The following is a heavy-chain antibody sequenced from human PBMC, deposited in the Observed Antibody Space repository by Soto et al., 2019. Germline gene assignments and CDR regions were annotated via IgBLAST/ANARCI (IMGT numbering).Heavy chain of an antibody. J-gene: IGHJ4*02. CDR3: TREDSIIIPAVADF. Sequence: GASLRLSCAVSGFTFTNYSINWGRPAPGKGLEWVSSVSKSDYTYYSDSVKGRFTISRDNAKNSVSLQMNNLRAEDTAVYYCTREDSIIIPAVADFWGQGTLVTVSS. D-gene: IGHD6-19*01. V-gene: IGHV3-21*01. CDR2: VSKSDYT. CDR1: GFTFTNYS.